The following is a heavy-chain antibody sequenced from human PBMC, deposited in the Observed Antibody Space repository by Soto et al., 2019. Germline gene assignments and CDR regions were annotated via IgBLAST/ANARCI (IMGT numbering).Heavy chain of an antibody. Sequence: QVQLVESGGGVVQPGRSLRLSCAASGFTFSSYGMHWVRQAPGKGLEWVAVIWHGGSNKYYADSVKGRFTISRDNSKNTLYLQMNSLRAEGMAVYYCVGAYLYWGQGPLVTVSS. CDR1: GFTFSSYG. CDR3: VGAYLY. V-gene: IGHV3-33*01. J-gene: IGHJ4*02. CDR2: IWHGGSNK. D-gene: IGHD3-16*01.